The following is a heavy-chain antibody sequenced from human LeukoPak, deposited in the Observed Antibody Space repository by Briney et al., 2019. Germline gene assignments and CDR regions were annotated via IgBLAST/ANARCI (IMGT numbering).Heavy chain of an antibody. V-gene: IGHV4-34*01. J-gene: IGHJ4*02. CDR2: INHSGST. Sequence: SSETLSLTCAVYGRSFSGYYWSWIRQPPGKGLEWIGEINHSGSTNYNPSLKSRVTISVDTSKNQFSLKLSSVTAADTAVYYCAREKIAAAGPRGYFDYWGQGTLVTVSS. D-gene: IGHD6-13*01. CDR1: GRSFSGYY. CDR3: AREKIAAAGPRGYFDY.